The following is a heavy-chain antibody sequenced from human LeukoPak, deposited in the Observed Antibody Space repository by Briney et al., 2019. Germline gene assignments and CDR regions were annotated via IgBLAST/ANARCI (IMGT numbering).Heavy chain of an antibody. CDR2: ISGSGGST. D-gene: IGHD2-2*01. V-gene: IGHV3-23*01. CDR1: GFTFSSYA. J-gene: IGHJ4*02. CDR3: AKVGERRVVVPAARYYFDY. Sequence: PGGSLRLSCAASGFTFSSYAMSWVRQAPGKGLEWVSAISGSGGSTYYADSVKGRFTISRDNSKNTLYLQMNSLRAEDTAVYYCAKVGERRVVVPAARYYFDYWGQGTLVTVSS.